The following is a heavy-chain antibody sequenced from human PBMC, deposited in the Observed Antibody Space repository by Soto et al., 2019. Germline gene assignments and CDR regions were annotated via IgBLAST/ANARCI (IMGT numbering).Heavy chain of an antibody. Sequence: QVQLVQSGAEVKKPGASVKVSCKASGYTFTTYTIHWVRQAPGQRLEWMGWINAGNGNTKYSQKFQGRVTITRDTSANTAYMELGSLRSEDTAVYFCARERSSGSYIDDAFDIWGQGTMVTVSS. J-gene: IGHJ3*02. CDR2: INAGNGNT. CDR1: GYTFTTYT. D-gene: IGHD3-10*01. CDR3: ARERSSGSYIDDAFDI. V-gene: IGHV1-3*01.